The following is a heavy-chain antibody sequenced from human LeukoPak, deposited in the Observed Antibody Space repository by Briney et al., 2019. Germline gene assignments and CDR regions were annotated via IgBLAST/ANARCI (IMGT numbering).Heavy chain of an antibody. J-gene: IGHJ6*02. Sequence: GRSLRLSCAASGSTFDEYAMYWVRQGPGKGLEWVSAISWNSDNIAYADSVKGRFTISRDNAKNSLFLQMNSLRVEDTALYHCVKSNEKYFYGMDVWGQGTTVTVSS. CDR3: VKSNEKYFYGMDV. V-gene: IGHV3-9*01. CDR1: GSTFDEYA. CDR2: ISWNSDNI.